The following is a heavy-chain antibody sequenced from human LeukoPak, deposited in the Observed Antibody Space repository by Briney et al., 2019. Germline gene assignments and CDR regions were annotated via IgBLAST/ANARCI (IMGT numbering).Heavy chain of an antibody. D-gene: IGHD4-11*01. CDR3: ARDSNFDY. CDR1: GFPFSSYT. J-gene: IGHJ4*02. Sequence: GGSLRLSCAASGFPFSSYTMNWVRQAPGKGLEWVSSISSSSSYIYYADSMKGRLTISRDNAKNSLFLQMNDLRAEDTAVYYCARDSNFDYWGQGTLVTVSS. CDR2: ISSSSSYI. V-gene: IGHV3-21*01.